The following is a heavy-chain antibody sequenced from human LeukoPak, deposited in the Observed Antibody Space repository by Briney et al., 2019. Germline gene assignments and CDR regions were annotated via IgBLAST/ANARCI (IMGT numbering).Heavy chain of an antibody. Sequence: GGSLRLSCAASRFTFSSYWMSWVRQAPGKGLEWVANINQDGSEKYRVDSVKGRFTISRDNAKNSLYLQMNSLRAEDTAVYYCARDNDRSGGSCYDYWGQGTLVTVSS. V-gene: IGHV3-7*05. CDR3: ARDNDRSGGSCYDY. CDR1: RFTFSSYW. D-gene: IGHD2-15*01. CDR2: INQDGSEK. J-gene: IGHJ4*02.